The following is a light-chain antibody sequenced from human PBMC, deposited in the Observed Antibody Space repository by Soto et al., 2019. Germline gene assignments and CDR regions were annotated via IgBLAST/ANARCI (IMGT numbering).Light chain of an antibody. CDR2: EGS. CDR1: SSDVGAYDF. CDR3: SSYTSSSTRV. Sequence: QSALTQPASVSGSPGQSITISCTGTSSDVGAYDFVYWYQQHTDKASKLMIYEGSNRHSGVSNRFSGSKSVNTATLTISGLQDEDEEDYYCSSYTSSSTRVFGTGTQLTVL. J-gene: IGLJ1*01. V-gene: IGLV2-14*03.